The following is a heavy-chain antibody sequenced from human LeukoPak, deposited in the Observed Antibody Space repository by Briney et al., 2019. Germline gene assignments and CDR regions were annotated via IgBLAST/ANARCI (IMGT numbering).Heavy chain of an antibody. CDR2: INHSGST. J-gene: IGHJ6*04. Sequence: PSETLSLTCAVYGGSFSGYYWSWIRQPPGKGLEWIGEINHSGSTNYNPSLKSRVTISVDTSKNQFSLKLSSLTAADTAVYFCARGPPYAPGILDVWGKGTTVIISS. V-gene: IGHV4-34*01. CDR1: GGSFSGYY. D-gene: IGHD1-26*01. CDR3: ARGPPYAPGILDV.